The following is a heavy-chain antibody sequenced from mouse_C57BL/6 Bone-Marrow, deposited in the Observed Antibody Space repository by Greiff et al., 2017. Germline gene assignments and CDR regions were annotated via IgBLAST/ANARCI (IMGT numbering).Heavy chain of an antibody. V-gene: IGHV1-64*01. CDR3: ARSRSYDGRFAY. CDR2: IHPNSGST. J-gene: IGHJ3*01. D-gene: IGHD2-3*01. Sequence: QVQLQQSGAELVKPGASVKLSCKASGYTFTSYWMHWVKQRPGQGLEWIGMIHPNSGSTNYNEKFKSKATLTVDKSYSTAYMQLSSLTSEDSAVYYCARSRSYDGRFAYWGQGTLVTVSA. CDR1: GYTFTSYW.